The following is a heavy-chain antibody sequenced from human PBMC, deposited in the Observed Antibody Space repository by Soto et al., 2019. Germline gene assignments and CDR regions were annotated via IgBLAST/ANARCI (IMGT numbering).Heavy chain of an antibody. J-gene: IGHJ4*02. V-gene: IGHV3-30-3*01. CDR3: ARRAGGYGDY. D-gene: IGHD2-15*01. CDR2: IANDGNNQ. Sequence: QVQLVESGGGVVQPGRSLRLSCAASGFTFSRYAIHWVRQGPGKGLEWVAVIANDGNNQYYADYVKGRFTISRDKSKNTLYLQMKSLRTEDTAVYYCARRAGGYGDYWGQGTLVTVHS. CDR1: GFTFSRYA.